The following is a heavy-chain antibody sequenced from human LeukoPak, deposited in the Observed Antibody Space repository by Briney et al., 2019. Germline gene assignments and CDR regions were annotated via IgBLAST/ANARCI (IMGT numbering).Heavy chain of an antibody. V-gene: IGHV3-23*01. CDR3: AKVRWYGDY. CDR2: ISGSGGST. J-gene: IGHJ4*02. Sequence: GGSLRLSCAASGFAFSSYAMSWVRQAPGKGLEWVSAISGSGGSTYYADSLKGRFTIARDNSKNTLYLQMNSVRAEDTAVYYCAKVRWYGDYWGQGTLVTVSS. CDR1: GFAFSSYA. D-gene: IGHD6-13*01.